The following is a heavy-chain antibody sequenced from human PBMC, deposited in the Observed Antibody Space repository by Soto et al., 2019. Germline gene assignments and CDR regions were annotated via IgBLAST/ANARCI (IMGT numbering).Heavy chain of an antibody. CDR2: ISYDSSNK. V-gene: IGHV3-30*18. Sequence: VQMLEPGGGLIQPGWSLRLSCAASGCTFSYCIHWLRQAPGKGLEWVASISYDSSNKFYGDSVKGRFTIARDNSKNTQFLQMNSLRVEDTAVYYCANLVIGYCSGNTCDDYWGQGTLVAVSS. CDR3: ANLVIGYCSGNTCDDY. J-gene: IGHJ4*02. CDR1: GCTFSYC. D-gene: IGHD2-15*01.